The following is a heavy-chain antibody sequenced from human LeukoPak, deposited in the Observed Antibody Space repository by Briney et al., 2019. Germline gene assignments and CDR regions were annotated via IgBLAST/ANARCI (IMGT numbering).Heavy chain of an antibody. V-gene: IGHV3-30*18. CDR1: GFTFSSYG. D-gene: IGHD6-13*01. CDR2: ISYDGSNK. CDR3: AKVSDSSSWYEDYGMDV. J-gene: IGHJ6*02. Sequence: PGGSLRLSCAASGFTFSSYGMHWVRQAPGKGLEWVAVISYDGSNKYYADSVKGRFTISRDNSKNTLYLQMNSLRAEDTAVYYCAKVSDSSSWYEDYGMDVWGQGTTVTVSS.